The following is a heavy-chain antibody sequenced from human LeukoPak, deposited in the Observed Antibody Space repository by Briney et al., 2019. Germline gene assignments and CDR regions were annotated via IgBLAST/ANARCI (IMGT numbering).Heavy chain of an antibody. CDR1: GYTFTGYY. CDR3: ARENYSHYDFWSGHSY. CDR2: ISPSGGST. D-gene: IGHD3-3*01. V-gene: IGHV1-46*01. J-gene: IGHJ4*02. Sequence: ASVKVSCKASGYTFTGYYMHWVRQAPGQGLEWMGIISPSGGSTSYAQKFQGRVTMTRDTSTSTVYMELSSLRSEDTAVYYCARENYSHYDFWSGHSYWGQGTLVTVSS.